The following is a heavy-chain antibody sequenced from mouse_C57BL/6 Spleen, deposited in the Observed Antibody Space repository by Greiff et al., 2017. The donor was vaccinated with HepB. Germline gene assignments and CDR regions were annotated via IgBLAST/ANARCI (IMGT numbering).Heavy chain of an antibody. V-gene: IGHV10-1*01. Sequence: EVKVVESGGGLVQPKGSLKLSCAASGFSFNTYAMNWVRQAPGKGLEWVARIRSKSNNYATYYADSVKDRFTISRDDSESMLYLQMNNLKTEDTAMYYCVRLNLLVFDYGGQGTTLTVSS. CDR1: GFSFNTYA. CDR2: IRSKSNNYAT. D-gene: IGHD2-10*01. CDR3: VRLNLLVFDY. J-gene: IGHJ2*01.